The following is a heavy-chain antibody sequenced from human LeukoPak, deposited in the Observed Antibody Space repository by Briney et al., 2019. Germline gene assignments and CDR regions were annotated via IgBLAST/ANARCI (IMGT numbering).Heavy chain of an antibody. CDR1: GFTFSSYS. Sequence: PGGSLRLSCAVSGFTFSSYSMNWVRQAPGKGLEGVSYISSSSSTIYYADSVKGRFTISKDNAKNSLYLQMNSLRAEDTAVYYCAREGDSHWGQGTLVTVSS. V-gene: IGHV3-48*01. D-gene: IGHD3-16*01. J-gene: IGHJ4*02. CDR3: AREGDSH. CDR2: ISSSSSTI.